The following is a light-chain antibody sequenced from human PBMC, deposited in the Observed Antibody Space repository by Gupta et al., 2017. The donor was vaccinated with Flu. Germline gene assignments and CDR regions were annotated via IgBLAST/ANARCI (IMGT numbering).Light chain of an antibody. V-gene: IGLV3-1*01. CDR3: KAWDSRTLG. J-gene: IGLJ2*01. CDR1: KLGNKY. CDR2: QDT. Sequence: SYELTQPPSLSVSPGQTASITCSGHKLGNKYASWYQQRPGQSPVLVIYQDTERPSGIPERFYGANSGKTATLHISGTQLMEYSDEYCKAWDSRTLGFGGGTKLTVL.